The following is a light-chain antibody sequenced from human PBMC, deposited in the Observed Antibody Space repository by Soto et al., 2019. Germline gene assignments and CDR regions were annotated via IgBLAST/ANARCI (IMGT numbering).Light chain of an antibody. Sequence: QSVLTQPHSASGTPGQVVTISVSGSSSNIGSNTVNWYQHLPGTAPKLLIYTDSLRPSGVPGRFTAFKSGTSASLAISGLQSEDEADYYCVAWDDSLNGPLFGGGTKLTVL. CDR1: SSNIGSNT. V-gene: IGLV1-44*01. J-gene: IGLJ2*01. CDR2: TDS. CDR3: VAWDDSLNGPL.